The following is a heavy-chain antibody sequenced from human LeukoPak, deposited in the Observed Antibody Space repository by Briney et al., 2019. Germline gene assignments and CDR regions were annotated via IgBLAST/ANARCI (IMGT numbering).Heavy chain of an antibody. D-gene: IGHD4-17*01. CDR1: GFTFSSYS. CDR3: ARVVDHDYGDYYLDY. V-gene: IGHV3-21*04. CDR2: ISSSSYYV. Sequence: PGGSLRLSCAASGFTFSSYSMNWVRQAPGKGLEWVSSISSSSYYVSYADSVKGRFTISRDNAKKSLYLQMNSLRAEDTAVYYCARVVDHDYGDYYLDYWGQGTLVTVSS. J-gene: IGHJ4*02.